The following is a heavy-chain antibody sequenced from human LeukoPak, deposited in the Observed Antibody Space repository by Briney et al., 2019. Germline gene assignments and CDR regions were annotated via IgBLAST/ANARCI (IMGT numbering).Heavy chain of an antibody. Sequence: GGPLRLSCAASGFTFSSYPMSWVRQAPGKGLEWVSGLSGSGGSRYYADSVKDRFTISRDNSKNTLYLQMNSVRAEDMGVYYCAKAISGFGFDYWGQGTLVTVSS. V-gene: IGHV3-23*01. J-gene: IGHJ4*02. CDR1: GFTFSSYP. CDR3: AKAISGFGFDY. D-gene: IGHD3-16*01. CDR2: LSGSGGSR.